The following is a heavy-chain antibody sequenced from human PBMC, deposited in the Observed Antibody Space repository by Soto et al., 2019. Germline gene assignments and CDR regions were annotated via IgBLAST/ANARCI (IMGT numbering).Heavy chain of an antibody. V-gene: IGHV3-49*04. J-gene: IGHJ6*02. CDR1: GFTFGDYA. CDR2: IRSKAYGGTT. D-gene: IGHD6-19*01. CDR3: TREMIAVAGRYYYYYYGMDV. Sequence: GGSLRLSCTASGFTFGDYAMSWVRQAPGKGLEWVGFIRSKAYGGTTEYAASVKGRFTISRDDSKSIAYLQMNSLKTEDTAVYYCTREMIAVAGRYYYYYYGMDVWGQGTTVTVS.